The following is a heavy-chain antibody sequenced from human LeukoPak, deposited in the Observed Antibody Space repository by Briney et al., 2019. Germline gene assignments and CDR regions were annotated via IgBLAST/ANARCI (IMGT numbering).Heavy chain of an antibody. J-gene: IGHJ4*02. V-gene: IGHV3-48*01. CDR2: ISSSSSTI. CDR3: ATVPDVTYYYGSGSYYD. CDR1: GFTFSSYS. D-gene: IGHD3-10*01. Sequence: PGGPLRLSCAASGFTFSSYSMNWVRQAPGKGLEWVSYISSSSSTIYYADSVKGRFTISRDNAKDSLYLQMNSLRAEYTAVYYCATVPDVTYYYGSGSYYDWGQGTLVTVSS.